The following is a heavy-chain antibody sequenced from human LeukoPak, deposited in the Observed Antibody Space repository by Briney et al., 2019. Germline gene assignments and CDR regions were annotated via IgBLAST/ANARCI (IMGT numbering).Heavy chain of an antibody. Sequence: PGGSLRLSSVDSGFTSSSFPIYWVRQVPGKGLEYVSAISSTGETSYYANSVKDRFTISRDNSKNTLYLQMGSLRAEDMAVYYCARVMYGSGSKYFAYWGQGTLVTVSS. J-gene: IGHJ4*02. CDR2: ISSTGETS. CDR3: ARVMYGSGSKYFAY. V-gene: IGHV3-64*01. CDR1: GFTSSSFP. D-gene: IGHD3-10*01.